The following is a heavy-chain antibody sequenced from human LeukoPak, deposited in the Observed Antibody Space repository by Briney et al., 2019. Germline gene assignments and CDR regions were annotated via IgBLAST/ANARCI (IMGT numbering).Heavy chain of an antibody. J-gene: IGHJ4*02. D-gene: IGHD2-15*01. Sequence: SETLSLTCTFSGGSISNYYWSWIRQPPGKGLEWIGYIYYTGSTTHNPSLNSRVTTSVDTSKNQFSLRLSSVTAADTAVYYCAREEAATSSLDYWGQGILVTVSS. CDR2: IYYTGST. V-gene: IGHV4-59*01. CDR3: AREEAATSSLDY. CDR1: GGSISNYY.